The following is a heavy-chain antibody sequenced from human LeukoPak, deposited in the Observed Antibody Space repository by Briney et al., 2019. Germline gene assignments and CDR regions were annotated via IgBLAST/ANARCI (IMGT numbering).Heavy chain of an antibody. CDR3: ARERYYDSSDAFDI. CDR2: IKQDGSEK. D-gene: IGHD3-22*01. J-gene: IGHJ3*02. Sequence: GGSLRLSCAASGFTFSSYWMSWVRQAPGKGLEWVANIKQDGSEKNFVDSVKGRFTISRDNAKNLLYLQMNSLRAEDTAVYYCARERYYDSSDAFDIWGQGTMVTVSS. V-gene: IGHV3-7*01. CDR1: GFTFSSYW.